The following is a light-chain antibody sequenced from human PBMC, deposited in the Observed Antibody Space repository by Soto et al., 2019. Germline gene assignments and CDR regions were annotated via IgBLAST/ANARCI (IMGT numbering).Light chain of an antibody. CDR1: HGMSSW. V-gene: IGKV1-5*03. Sequence: DIQMTQSPSTLSASVGDRATITFRARHGMSSWVAWYQQKAGKAPKLLIYKASNLESGVPSRFSGSGSGTEFTLTISSLQPDDFATYYCQQYNSYWTFGQGTKVDIK. J-gene: IGKJ1*01. CDR3: QQYNSYWT. CDR2: KAS.